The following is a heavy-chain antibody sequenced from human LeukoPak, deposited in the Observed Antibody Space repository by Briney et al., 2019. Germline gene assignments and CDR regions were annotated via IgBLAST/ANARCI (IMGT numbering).Heavy chain of an antibody. CDR3: ARDNSVGDNAWWFDP. CDR2: INPTGGST. D-gene: IGHD1-26*01. V-gene: IGHV1-46*01. CDR1: GYAFTSYY. J-gene: IGHJ5*02. Sequence: ASVKVSCKASGYAFTSYYMHWVRQAPGQGLEWMGLINPTGGSTGYAQKFQGRVTMTRDMSTSTDYMELSSLRSEDTAIYYCARDNSVGDNAWWFDPWGQGTLVTVSS.